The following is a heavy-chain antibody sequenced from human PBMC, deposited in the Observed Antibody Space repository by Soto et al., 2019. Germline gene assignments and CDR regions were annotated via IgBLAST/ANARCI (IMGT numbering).Heavy chain of an antibody. J-gene: IGHJ6*02. CDR1: GYSVSSSDYY. Sequence: SETLSLTCSVSGYSVSSSDYYWAWICQPPVKGLEWIGSMFYSGLTYYNPSLKSRVTLSVDTSKNQFSVRLNSVTAADTAVYYCAPLSVSLSGPYGIHVWGQGTTVTVSS. D-gene: IGHD2-15*01. V-gene: IGHV4-39*01. CDR2: MFYSGLT. CDR3: APLSVSLSGPYGIHV.